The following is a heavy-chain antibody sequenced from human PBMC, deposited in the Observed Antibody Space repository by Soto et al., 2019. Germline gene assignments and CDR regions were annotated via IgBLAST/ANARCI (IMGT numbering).Heavy chain of an antibody. Sequence: QVEMVQSGAEVKKPGASVKVSCEASGYTFTDYFIHWVRQAPGQGLEWMGWINPNSGGTNYAQKFQGRVTMTRDTSITTVYMDLSRLRSDDTATYYCARDTKIPANAIHDGRWGQGTLVTVSS. V-gene: IGHV1-2*02. CDR1: GYTFTDYF. D-gene: IGHD2-2*01. J-gene: IGHJ4*02. CDR3: ARDTKIPANAIHDGR. CDR2: INPNSGGT.